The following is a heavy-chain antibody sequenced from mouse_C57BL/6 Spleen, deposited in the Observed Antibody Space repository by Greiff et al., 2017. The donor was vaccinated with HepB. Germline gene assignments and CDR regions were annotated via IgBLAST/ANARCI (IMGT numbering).Heavy chain of an antibody. CDR1: GYTFTDYE. Sequence: QVQLKQSGAELVRPGASVTLSCKASGYTFTDYEMHWVKQTPVHGLEWIGAIDPETGGTAYNQKFKGKAILTADKSSSTAYMELRSLTSEDSAVYYCTRSTYGSSYNYWGQGTTLTVSS. J-gene: IGHJ2*01. V-gene: IGHV1-15*01. CDR3: TRSTYGSSYNY. CDR2: IDPETGGT. D-gene: IGHD1-1*01.